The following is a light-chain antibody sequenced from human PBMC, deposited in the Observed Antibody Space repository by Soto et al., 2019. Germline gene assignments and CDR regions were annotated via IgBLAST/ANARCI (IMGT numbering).Light chain of an antibody. CDR1: QSVLHSSKNENY. Sequence: DIVMTQSPDSLAVSLGERATINCKSSQSVLHSSKNENYLSWYQQKPGQPPKLLIYGASTWESGVPDRFSGSGSGTDFALTIDSLQAEDVAVYYCQQYYNTPYTFGQGTKLEIK. CDR3: QQYYNTPYT. V-gene: IGKV4-1*01. J-gene: IGKJ2*01. CDR2: GAS.